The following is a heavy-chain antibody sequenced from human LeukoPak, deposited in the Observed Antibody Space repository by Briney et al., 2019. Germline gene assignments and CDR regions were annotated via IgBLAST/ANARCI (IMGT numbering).Heavy chain of an antibody. CDR1: GFTFSTYD. D-gene: IGHD3-10*01. Sequence: GGSLRLSCAASGFTFSTYDMHWVRQAPGKGLEWVAVISYDGSNKYYADSVKGRFTISRDNSKNTLYLQMNSLRAEDTAVYYCARGFSDFDYWGQGTLVTVSS. V-gene: IGHV3-30*03. J-gene: IGHJ4*02. CDR2: ISYDGSNK. CDR3: ARGFSDFDY.